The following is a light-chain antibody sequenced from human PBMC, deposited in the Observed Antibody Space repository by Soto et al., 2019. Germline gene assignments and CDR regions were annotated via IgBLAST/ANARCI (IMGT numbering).Light chain of an antibody. V-gene: IGKV4-1*01. CDR2: WAF. CDR1: QSVLYSSNNKNY. J-gene: IGKJ4*01. Sequence: DIVMTHSPDSLAVSPGEGATINCKSSQSVLYSSNNKNYLAWYQQKRGHSPKLLFYWAFTRESGVPDRFSGSGSGTDFTLTISSLQAEDVAFYYCLQYYRTPPTCGGGTKVEI. CDR3: LQYYRTPPT.